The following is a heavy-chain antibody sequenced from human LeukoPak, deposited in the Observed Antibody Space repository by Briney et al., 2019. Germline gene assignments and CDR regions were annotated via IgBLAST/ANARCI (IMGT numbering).Heavy chain of an antibody. J-gene: IGHJ5*02. V-gene: IGHV3-48*01. CDR3: ARPIGADTAMDGNWFDP. D-gene: IGHD5-18*01. Sequence: GGSLRLSCAASGFNFNNYNMNWVRQAPGKGLEWVSYITLSSSSIYYADSVKGRFTISRDNAKNSLYLQMNSLRAEDTAVYYCARPIGADTAMDGNWFDPWGQGTLVTVSS. CDR2: ITLSSSSI. CDR1: GFNFNNYN.